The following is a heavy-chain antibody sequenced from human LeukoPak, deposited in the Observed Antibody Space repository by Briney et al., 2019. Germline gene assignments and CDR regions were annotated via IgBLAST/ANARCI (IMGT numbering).Heavy chain of an antibody. D-gene: IGHD4-4*01. CDR3: ARVGGMTTINNAAFEI. CDR2: MNPNSGNT. CDR1: GYTFTSYD. J-gene: IGHJ3*02. Sequence: GASVKVSCKASGYTFTSYDINWVRQATGQGLEWMGWMNPNSGNTGYAQKFQGRVTMTRNTSISTAYMELSSLRSEDTAVYYCARVGGMTTINNAAFEIWGHGTMVTVSS. V-gene: IGHV1-8*01.